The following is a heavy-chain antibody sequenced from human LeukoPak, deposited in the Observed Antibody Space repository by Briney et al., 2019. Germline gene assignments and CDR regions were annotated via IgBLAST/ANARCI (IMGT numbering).Heavy chain of an antibody. D-gene: IGHD2-15*01. CDR2: ISSSSTTI. CDR1: GFTFSSYG. Sequence: PGGSLRLSCAASGFTFSSYGMHWVRQAPGKGREWGSYISSSSTTIEYADSVKGRFTISRDNSKNSLDLQMNSLRPEDAAMYYCARDADSLEGDRSGERCCSGKAGTRYGMDVWGQETTVTVSS. CDR3: ARDADSLEGDRSGERCCSGKAGTRYGMDV. J-gene: IGHJ6*02. V-gene: IGHV3-48*04.